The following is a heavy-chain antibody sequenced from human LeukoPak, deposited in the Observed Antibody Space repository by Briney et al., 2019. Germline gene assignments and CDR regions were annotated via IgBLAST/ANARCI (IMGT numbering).Heavy chain of an antibody. CDR2: INPSDIST. J-gene: IGHJ6*02. CDR3: ARLVEPYGLDV. D-gene: IGHD1-1*01. V-gene: IGHV1-46*01. CDR1: GYTFTNYF. Sequence: GASVKVSCKASGYTFTNYFIQWVQQAPGQGLEWMGIINPSDISTTYAQKFQGRVTMTRDTTTSTVFMELSRLRSEDTAVYYCARLVEPYGLDVWGQGTTVTVS.